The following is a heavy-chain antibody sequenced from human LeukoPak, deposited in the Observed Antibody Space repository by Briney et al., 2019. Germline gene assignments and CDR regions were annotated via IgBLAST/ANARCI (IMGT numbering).Heavy chain of an antibody. CDR1: GYTFSIYG. J-gene: IGHJ4*02. CDR3: ARDHGHKSVDY. V-gene: IGHV1-18*01. CDR2: ISAYNGNT. Sequence: ASVKVSCMPSGYTFSIYGISWVRQAPGQGLEWMGWISAYNGNTNYAQKFQGSVTITTDTSTSTLYMEVRSLRSDDTAVYYCARDHGHKSVDYWGQGTLVTVSS. D-gene: IGHD2-21*01.